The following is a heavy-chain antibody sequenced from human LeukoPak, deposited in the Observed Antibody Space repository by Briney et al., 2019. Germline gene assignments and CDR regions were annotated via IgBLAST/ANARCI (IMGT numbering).Heavy chain of an antibody. CDR1: GFTVSSNN. CDR3: ARDPGYYYYGMDV. J-gene: IGHJ6*02. CDR2: IYSGGRT. Sequence: GGSLRLSCAASGFTVSSNNMNWARQAPGEGLEWVSVIYSGGRTYYADSVKGRFTISRDNSKNTLYLQTNSLRAEDTAVYYCARDPGYYYYGMDVWGQGTTVTVSS. V-gene: IGHV3-66*01. D-gene: IGHD3-10*01.